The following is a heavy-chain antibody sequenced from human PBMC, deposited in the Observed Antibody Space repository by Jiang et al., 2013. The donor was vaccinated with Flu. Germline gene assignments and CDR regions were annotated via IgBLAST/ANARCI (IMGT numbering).Heavy chain of an antibody. V-gene: IGHV4-31*03. J-gene: IGHJ4*02. D-gene: IGHD6-13*01. Sequence: TLSLTCTVSGGSISSGGYYWSWIRQHPGKGLEWIGYIYYSGSTYYNPSLKSRVTISVDTSKNQFSLKLSSVTAADTAVYYCARDRSSWYWRYWGQGTLVTVSS. CDR2: IYYSGST. CDR3: ARDRSSWYWRY. CDR1: GGSISSGGYY.